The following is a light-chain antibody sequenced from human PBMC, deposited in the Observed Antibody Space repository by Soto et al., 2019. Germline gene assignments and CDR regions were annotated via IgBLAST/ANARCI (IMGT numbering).Light chain of an antibody. V-gene: IGLV1-44*01. CDR2: TND. CDR1: SFNIGRNP. CDR3: AAWDDSLNGWV. J-gene: IGLJ3*02. Sequence: QSVLTQPPSASGTPGQRVTISCSGSSFNIGRNPVNWYQQFPGTAPKPLIYTNDQRPSGVPDRFSGSKSGTSASLAISGLQSEDEADYYCAAWDDSLNGWVFGGGTKLTVL.